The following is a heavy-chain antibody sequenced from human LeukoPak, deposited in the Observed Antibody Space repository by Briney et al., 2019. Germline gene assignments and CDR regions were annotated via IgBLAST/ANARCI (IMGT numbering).Heavy chain of an antibody. CDR2: ISYDGSNK. Sequence: GGSLRLSCAASGFTFSSYGMHWVRQAPGKGLEWVVVISYDGSNKYYADSVKGRFTISRDNSKNTLYLQMNSLRAEDTAVYYCAKDRGTPNEYYFDYWGQGTLVTVSS. CDR1: GFTFSSYG. D-gene: IGHD1-1*01. CDR3: AKDRGTPNEYYFDY. J-gene: IGHJ4*02. V-gene: IGHV3-30*18.